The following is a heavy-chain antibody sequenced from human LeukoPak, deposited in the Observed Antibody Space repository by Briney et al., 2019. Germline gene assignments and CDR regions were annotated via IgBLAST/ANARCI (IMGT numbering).Heavy chain of an antibody. D-gene: IGHD6-19*01. CDR2: INPAGNYA. CDR3: AKDASIAVAGSLS. Sequence: GGSLRLSCAASGFTFSNYWIHWVRQAPGKGLVWVSRINPAGNYANYADSVKGRFTISRDNAKNTVYLQMNSLRAEDTAVYYCAKDASIAVAGSLSWGQGTLVTVSS. J-gene: IGHJ4*02. CDR1: GFTFSNYW. V-gene: IGHV3-74*01.